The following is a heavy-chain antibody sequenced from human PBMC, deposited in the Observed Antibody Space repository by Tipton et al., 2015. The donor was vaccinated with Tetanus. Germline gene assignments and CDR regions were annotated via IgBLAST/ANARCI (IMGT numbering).Heavy chain of an antibody. CDR1: GGSMRSYY. J-gene: IGHJ4*02. CDR2: IYSSGGA. V-gene: IGHV4-59*01. Sequence: TLSLSCIVSGGSMRSYYWSWIRQPPGKGLEWIGHIYSSGGARYNPSLKSRTTMSVDRYKSQFSLEVTSVTAADTAVYFCARGPLENEGYFDSWGQGILVTVTA. D-gene: IGHD1-1*01. CDR3: ARGPLENEGYFDS.